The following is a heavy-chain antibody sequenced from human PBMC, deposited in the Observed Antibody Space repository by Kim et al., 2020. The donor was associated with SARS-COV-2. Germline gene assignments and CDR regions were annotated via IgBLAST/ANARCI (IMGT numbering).Heavy chain of an antibody. V-gene: IGHV1-3*01. D-gene: IGHD3-10*01. CDR2: INAGNGNT. Sequence: ASVKVSCKASGYTFTSYAMHWVRQAPGQRLEWMGWINAGNGNTKYSQKFQGRVTITRDTSASTAYMELSSLRSEDTAVYYCARDRGYYGSGSYQVWFDPWGQGTLVTVSS. J-gene: IGHJ5*02. CDR1: GYTFTSYA. CDR3: ARDRGYYGSGSYQVWFDP.